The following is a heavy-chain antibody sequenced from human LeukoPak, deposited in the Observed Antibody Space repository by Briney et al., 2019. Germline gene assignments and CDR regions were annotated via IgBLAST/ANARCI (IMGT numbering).Heavy chain of an antibody. CDR1: GYTFTSHP. Sequence: ASVKVSCKASGYTFTSHPITWVRQAPGQGLEWMGWISTYNGNTHYPQRFQGRVTMTTDTSTSTAYMEVRSLTSDDTAVYYCAGDGSSGSYADYWGQGTLVTVSS. CDR3: AGDGSSGSYADY. CDR2: ISTYNGNT. V-gene: IGHV1-18*01. J-gene: IGHJ4*02. D-gene: IGHD1-26*01.